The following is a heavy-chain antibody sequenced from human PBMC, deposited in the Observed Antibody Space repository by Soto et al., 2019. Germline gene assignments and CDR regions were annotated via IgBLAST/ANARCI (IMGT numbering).Heavy chain of an antibody. CDR1: GYTFTSYG. D-gene: IGHD3-10*01. V-gene: IGHV1-18*01. CDR3: AKDAISMVRGVNNWFDP. J-gene: IGHJ5*02. Sequence: GASVKVSCKASGYTFTSYGISWVRQAPGRGLEWMGWISAYNGNTNYAQKLQGRVTMTTDTSTSTAYMELRSLRSDDTAVYYCAKDAISMVRGVNNWFDPWGQGTLVTVSS. CDR2: ISAYNGNT.